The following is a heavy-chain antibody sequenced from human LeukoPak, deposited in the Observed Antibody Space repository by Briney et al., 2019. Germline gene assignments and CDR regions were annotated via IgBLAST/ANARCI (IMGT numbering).Heavy chain of an antibody. V-gene: IGHV1-24*01. J-gene: IGHJ3*02. CDR1: GYTLTELS. D-gene: IGHD2-21*01. Sequence: ASVKVSCKVSGYTLTELSMHWVRQAPGKGLEWMGGFDPEDGETIYAQKFQGRVTMTEDTSTDTAYMELSSLRSEDTAVYYCATGLHAVVSYDAFDIWGQGTMVTVSS. CDR2: FDPEDGET. CDR3: ATGLHAVVSYDAFDI.